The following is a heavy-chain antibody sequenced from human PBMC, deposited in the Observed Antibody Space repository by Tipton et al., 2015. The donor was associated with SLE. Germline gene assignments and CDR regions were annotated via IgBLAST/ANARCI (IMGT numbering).Heavy chain of an antibody. D-gene: IGHD2-15*01. CDR2: ISSSSSYI. V-gene: IGHV3-21*03. Sequence: SLRLSCAASGFTFSGYSMNWVRQAPGKGLEWVSSISSSSSYIYYADSVKGRFTISRDNAKNSLYLQMNSLRAEDTAVYYCARYCSGGSCNGFDYWGQGTLVTVSS. J-gene: IGHJ4*02. CDR1: GFTFSGYS. CDR3: ARYCSGGSCNGFDY.